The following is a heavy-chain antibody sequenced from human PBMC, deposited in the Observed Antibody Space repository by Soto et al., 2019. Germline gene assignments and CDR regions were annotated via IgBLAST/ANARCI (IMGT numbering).Heavy chain of an antibody. D-gene: IGHD6-6*01. J-gene: IGHJ3*02. V-gene: IGHV5-10-1*01. Sequence: HGESLKISCKGSGYSFTSYWISWVRQMPGKGLEWMGRIDPSDSYTNYSPSFQGHVTISADKSISTAYLQWSSPKASDTAMYYCARHRVAARSDAFDIWGQGTMVTVSS. CDR2: IDPSDSYT. CDR3: ARHRVAARSDAFDI. CDR1: GYSFTSYW.